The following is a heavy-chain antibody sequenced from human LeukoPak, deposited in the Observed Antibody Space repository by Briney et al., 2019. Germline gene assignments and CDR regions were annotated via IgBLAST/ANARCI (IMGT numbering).Heavy chain of an antibody. V-gene: IGHV3-21*04. CDR2: ISSSTSYI. CDR1: GFTFSSYS. Sequence: GGSLRLSCAASGFTFSSYSMNWVRQAPGKGLEWVSSISSSTSYIYYADSVKGRFTISRDNAKNSLYLQMNSLRAEDTAVYYCARERIWFGELLSDYWGQGTLVTVSS. J-gene: IGHJ4*02. D-gene: IGHD3-10*01. CDR3: ARERIWFGELLSDY.